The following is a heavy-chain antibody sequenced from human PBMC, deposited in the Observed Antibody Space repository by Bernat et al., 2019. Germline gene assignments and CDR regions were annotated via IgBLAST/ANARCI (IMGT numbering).Heavy chain of an antibody. Sequence: QVQLQESGPGLVKPSQTLSLTCTVSGGSISSGGYYWSWIRQHPGKGLEWIGYIYYSGSTYYNPSLKSRVTISVDTAKNQFPLKLSSVTAADTAVYYCARRGVVNDGMDVWGQGTTVTVSS. V-gene: IGHV4-31*03. CDR2: IYYSGST. D-gene: IGHD3-3*01. CDR1: GGSISSGGYY. CDR3: ARRGVVNDGMDV. J-gene: IGHJ6*02.